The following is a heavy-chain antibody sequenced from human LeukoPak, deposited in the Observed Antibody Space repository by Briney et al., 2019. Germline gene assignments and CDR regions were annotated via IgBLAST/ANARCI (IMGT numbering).Heavy chain of an antibody. CDR3: ARALAAAASNWFDP. Sequence: SETLSLTCAVSGGSISSSNWWSWVRQPPVKGLEWIGEIYHSGSTNYNPSLKSRVTISVDKSKNQFSLKLSSVTAADTAVYYCARALAAAASNWFDPWGQGTLVTVSS. CDR2: IYHSGST. CDR1: GGSISSSNW. D-gene: IGHD6-13*01. V-gene: IGHV4-4*02. J-gene: IGHJ5*02.